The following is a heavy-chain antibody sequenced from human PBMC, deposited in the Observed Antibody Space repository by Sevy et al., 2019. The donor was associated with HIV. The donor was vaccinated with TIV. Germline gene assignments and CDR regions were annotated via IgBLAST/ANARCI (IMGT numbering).Heavy chain of an antibody. Sequence: GGSLRLSCAASGFTFSSYNMNWVRQPPGKGLEWVSSISSSSNYITYADSVKGRFTISRDNAKNSLYLEMNTLRAEDTAVYYFARVVAYCSGGTCFPGYYYGMDVWGQGTTVTVSS. CDR2: ISSSSNYI. V-gene: IGHV3-21*01. J-gene: IGHJ6*02. CDR3: ARVVAYCSGGTCFPGYYYGMDV. D-gene: IGHD2-15*01. CDR1: GFTFSSYN.